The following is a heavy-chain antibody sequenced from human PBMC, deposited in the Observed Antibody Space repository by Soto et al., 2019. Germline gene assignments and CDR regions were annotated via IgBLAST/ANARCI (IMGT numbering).Heavy chain of an antibody. D-gene: IGHD2-15*01. Sequence: SETLSLTCIVSGGSISSNYWSWIRQPPGKRLEWSVYIYYSGSTNYNPPLKSRVTISVDTSKNQFSLKLSSVTAADTAVYYCARGGYRLNWFDPWGQGTLVTVSS. J-gene: IGHJ5*02. CDR1: GGSISSNY. V-gene: IGHV4-59*01. CDR3: ARGGYRLNWFDP. CDR2: IYYSGST.